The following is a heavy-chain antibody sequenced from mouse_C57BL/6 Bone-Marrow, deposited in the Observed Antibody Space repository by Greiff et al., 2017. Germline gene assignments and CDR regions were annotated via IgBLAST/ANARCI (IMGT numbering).Heavy chain of an antibody. CDR3: ARDYYGRGGAYFDV. CDR1: GYPFTSYG. Sequence: VKLVESGAELARPGASVKLSCKASGYPFTSYGISWVKQRTGQGLEWIGEIYPRSGNTYYNEKFKGKATLTADKSSSTAYMELRSLTAEDSAVYFCARDYYGRGGAYFDVWGTGTTVTVSS. D-gene: IGHD1-1*01. V-gene: IGHV1-81*01. J-gene: IGHJ1*03. CDR2: IYPRSGNT.